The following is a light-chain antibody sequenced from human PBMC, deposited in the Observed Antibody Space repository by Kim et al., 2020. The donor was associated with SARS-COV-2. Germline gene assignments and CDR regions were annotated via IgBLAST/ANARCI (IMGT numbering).Light chain of an antibody. CDR1: NIGSES. J-gene: IGLJ3*02. V-gene: IGLV3-21*04. CDR3: QVWDGSSDHWV. CDR2: YDS. Sequence: APGKTATITCGGDNIGSESVRWYQQKPGQAPVLVIYYDSDRPSGIPERFSGSNSGNTATLTISRVEAGDEADYFCQVWDGSSDHWVFGGGTKVTVL.